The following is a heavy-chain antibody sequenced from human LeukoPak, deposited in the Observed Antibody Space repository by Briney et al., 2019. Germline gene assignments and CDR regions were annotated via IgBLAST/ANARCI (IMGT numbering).Heavy chain of an antibody. CDR3: ARDFEEKLGVAVAGTGYFDY. D-gene: IGHD6-19*01. CDR2: ISYDGSNK. CDR1: GFTFSSYA. Sequence: GRSLRLSCAASGFTFSSYAMHWVRQAPGKGLEWVAVISYDGSNKYYADSVKGRFTISRDNSKNTLYLRMNSLRAEDTAVYYCARDFEEKLGVAVAGTGYFDYWGQGTLVTVSS. J-gene: IGHJ4*02. V-gene: IGHV3-30-3*01.